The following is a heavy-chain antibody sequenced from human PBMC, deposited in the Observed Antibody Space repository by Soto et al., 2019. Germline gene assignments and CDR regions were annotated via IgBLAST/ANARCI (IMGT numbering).Heavy chain of an antibody. CDR3: ARGIKQWLAHDAFDI. D-gene: IGHD6-19*01. CDR1: GYTFNAYG. V-gene: IGHV1-18*01. Sequence: ASVKVSCKASGYTFNAYGISWVRQAPGQGLEWMGWISAYNGNTNYAQKFQGRVTMTTDTSTSTAYMELRSLRSDDTAVYYCARGIKQWLAHDAFDIWGQGTMVTVSS. J-gene: IGHJ3*02. CDR2: ISAYNGNT.